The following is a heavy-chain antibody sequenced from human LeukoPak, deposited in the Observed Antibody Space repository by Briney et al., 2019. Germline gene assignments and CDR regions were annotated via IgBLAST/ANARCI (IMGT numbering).Heavy chain of an antibody. V-gene: IGHV3-48*02. CDR2: ISTSGSTI. CDR1: GFTFSIHS. D-gene: IGHD3-10*01. Sequence: GGSLRLSCAASGFTFSIHSMNWVRQAPGKGLEWVSYISTSGSTIYYADSVKGRFTISRHNAKNSLYLQMNSLRDEDTAVYYCARRHGSEFYYFDYWGQGTLVTVPS. J-gene: IGHJ4*02. CDR3: ARRHGSEFYYFDY.